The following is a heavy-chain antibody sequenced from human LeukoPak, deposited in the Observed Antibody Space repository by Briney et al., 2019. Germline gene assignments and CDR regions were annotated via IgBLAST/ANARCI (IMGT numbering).Heavy chain of an antibody. CDR2: ISSSSSYI. D-gene: IGHD2-15*01. J-gene: IGHJ3*02. Sequence: TPGGSLRLSCAASGFTFSSYSMNWVRQAPGKGLEWVSSISSSSSYIYYADSVKGRFTISRDNAKNSLYLQMNSPRAEDTAVYYCARAGGSYDAFDTWGQGTMVTVSS. V-gene: IGHV3-21*01. CDR1: GFTFSSYS. CDR3: ARAGGSYDAFDT.